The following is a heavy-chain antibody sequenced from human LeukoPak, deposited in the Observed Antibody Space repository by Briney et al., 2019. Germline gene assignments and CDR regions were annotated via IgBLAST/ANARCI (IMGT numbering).Heavy chain of an antibody. CDR3: ARDGSIAAAGTLDY. Sequence: ASVKVSCKASGYTFTGYYMHWVRQAPGQGLEWMGWINPNSGGTNYAQRFQGRVTMTRDTSISTAYMELSRLRSDDTAVYYCARDGSIAAAGTLDYWGQGTLVTVSS. CDR1: GYTFTGYY. V-gene: IGHV1-2*02. D-gene: IGHD6-13*01. CDR2: INPNSGGT. J-gene: IGHJ4*02.